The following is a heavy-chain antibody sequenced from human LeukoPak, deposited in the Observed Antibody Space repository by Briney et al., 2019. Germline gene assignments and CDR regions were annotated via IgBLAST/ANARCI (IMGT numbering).Heavy chain of an antibody. Sequence: GESLKISCKASGYSFTNYWIGWVRQMPGKGLEWMGIIYPGDSDTRYSPSFQGQVTISADKSISTAYLQWSSLKASDTAMYYCARRSQFCSSTSCYINWFDPWGQGTLVTVSS. D-gene: IGHD2-2*02. CDR1: GYSFTNYW. V-gene: IGHV5-51*01. J-gene: IGHJ5*02. CDR3: ARRSQFCSSTSCYINWFDP. CDR2: IYPGDSDT.